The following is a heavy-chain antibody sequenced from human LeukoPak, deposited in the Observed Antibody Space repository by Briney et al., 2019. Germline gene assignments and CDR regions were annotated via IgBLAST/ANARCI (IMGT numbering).Heavy chain of an antibody. Sequence: SETLSLTCTVSGASINKDYWAWIRQPAGKGLEWIGYIYYSGSTNYNPSLKSRVTISVDTSKNQFSLKLSSVTAADTAVYYCARSGVVPEDWYFDLWGRGTLVTVSS. CDR2: IYYSGST. CDR1: GASINKDY. V-gene: IGHV4-59*01. CDR3: ARSGVVPEDWYFDL. D-gene: IGHD2-2*01. J-gene: IGHJ2*01.